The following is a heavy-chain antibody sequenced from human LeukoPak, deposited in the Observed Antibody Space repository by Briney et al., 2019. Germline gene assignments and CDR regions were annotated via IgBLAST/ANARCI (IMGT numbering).Heavy chain of an antibody. J-gene: IGHJ6*02. CDR1: GGSFSGYY. Sequence: SETLSLTCAVYGGSFSGYYWSWIRQPPGKGLEWIGGINHSGSTNYNPSLKSRVTISVDTSKNQFSLRLSSVTAADTAVYYCARGGAVYYYYGMDVWGQGTTVTVSS. CDR3: ARGGAVYYYYGMDV. V-gene: IGHV4-34*01. D-gene: IGHD3-10*01. CDR2: INHSGST.